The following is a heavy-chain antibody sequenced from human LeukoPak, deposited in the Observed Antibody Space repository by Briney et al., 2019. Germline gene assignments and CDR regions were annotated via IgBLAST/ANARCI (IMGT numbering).Heavy chain of an antibody. CDR1: GFTFDDYA. CDR3: AKGGSMTVPDGYFDY. D-gene: IGHD3-22*01. CDR2: ISWNSGSI. Sequence: GGSLRLSCAASGFTFDDYAMHWVRQAPGKGLEWVSGISWNSGSIGYADSVKGRFTISRDNAKNSLYLQMNSLRAEDTALYYCAKGGSMTVPDGYFDYWGQGTLVTVSS. J-gene: IGHJ4*02. V-gene: IGHV3-9*01.